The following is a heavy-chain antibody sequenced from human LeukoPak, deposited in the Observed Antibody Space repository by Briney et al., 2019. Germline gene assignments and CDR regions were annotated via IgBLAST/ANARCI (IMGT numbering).Heavy chain of an antibody. D-gene: IGHD2-2*02. V-gene: IGHV4-59*01. CDR3: ARVYADWFDP. CDR1: GGSISTYY. J-gene: IGHJ5*02. Sequence: SETLSLTCTVSGGSISTYYWNWIRQPPGKGLEWIGYVYYSGSTNYNPSLKSRVSMSVDTSKNQFSLKLSSVTAADTAVYFCARVYADWFDPWGQGTLVTVSS. CDR2: VYYSGST.